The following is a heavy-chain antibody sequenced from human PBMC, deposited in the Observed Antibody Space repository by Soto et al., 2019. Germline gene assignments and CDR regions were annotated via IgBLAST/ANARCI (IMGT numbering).Heavy chain of an antibody. D-gene: IGHD2-2*01. V-gene: IGHV4-34*01. Sequence: SETLSLTCAVYGVSFSGYYWSWIRQPPGKGLEWIGEINHSGSTNYNPSLKSRVTISVDTSKNQFSLKLSSVTAADTAVYYCARVSADCSSTSCYESRMDVWGQGTTVTVSS. CDR1: GVSFSGYY. J-gene: IGHJ6*02. CDR3: ARVSADCSSTSCYESRMDV. CDR2: INHSGST.